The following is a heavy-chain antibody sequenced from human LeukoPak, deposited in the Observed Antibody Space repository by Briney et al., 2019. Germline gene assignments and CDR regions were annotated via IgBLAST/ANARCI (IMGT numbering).Heavy chain of an antibody. CDR3: ARRSGITEFDS. V-gene: IGHV4-34*01. Sequence: ASETLSLTCAVYGGSFSGYYWSWIRQPPGKGLEWIGEINHSGSTNYNPSLKNRVTISVDTSKNQFSLKLSSVTAADTAVYFCARRSGITEFDSWGQGTLVTVSS. J-gene: IGHJ5*01. D-gene: IGHD1-7*01. CDR1: GGSFSGYY. CDR2: INHSGST.